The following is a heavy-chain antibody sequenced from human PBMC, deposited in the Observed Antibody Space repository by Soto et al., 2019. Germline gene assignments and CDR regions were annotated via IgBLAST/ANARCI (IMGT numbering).Heavy chain of an antibody. CDR1: GFTFSNAW. D-gene: IGHD6-19*01. CDR2: IKSKTDGGTT. J-gene: IGHJ4*02. CDR3: ASGLITVAGTRNY. Sequence: GGSLRLSCAASGFTFSNAWINWVRQAPGKGLEWVGRIKSKTDGGTTDFAAPVKGRFTISRDNAKNTLYLQMNSLRADDTAVYYCASGLITVAGTRNYWGPGTLVTVSS. V-gene: IGHV3-15*07.